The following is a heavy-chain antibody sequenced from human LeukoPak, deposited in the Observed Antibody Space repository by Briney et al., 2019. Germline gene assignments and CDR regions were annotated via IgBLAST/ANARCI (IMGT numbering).Heavy chain of an antibody. CDR1: AFTFSDYS. J-gene: IGHJ4*02. Sequence: GRSLRLSWAAAAFTFSDYSMNWVRQAPRKVLEWVSFIINSSSYIFYADSVKGRFRIARHYAKNSLYLQMNSLRAEDTAVYYCVRLVVGVGFDSWGQGSLVTVSS. CDR3: VRLVVGVGFDS. V-gene: IGHV3-21*01. D-gene: IGHD1-26*01. CDR2: IINSSSYI.